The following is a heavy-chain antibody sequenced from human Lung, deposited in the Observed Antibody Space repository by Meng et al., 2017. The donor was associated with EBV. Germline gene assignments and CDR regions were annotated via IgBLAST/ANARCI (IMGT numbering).Heavy chain of an antibody. CDR3: ARGRIKWLPLI. D-gene: IGHD5-12*01. J-gene: IGHJ4*02. V-gene: IGHV4-34*01. Sequence: QVQLAQWGAGLLTPSETLSLTCAVYGGSFSGYYWSWIRQPPGKGLEWIGEINHSGSTNYNPSLKSRVTISVDTSKNQFSLKLSSVTAADTAVYYCARGRIKWLPLIWGQGTLVTVSS. CDR2: INHSGST. CDR1: GGSFSGYY.